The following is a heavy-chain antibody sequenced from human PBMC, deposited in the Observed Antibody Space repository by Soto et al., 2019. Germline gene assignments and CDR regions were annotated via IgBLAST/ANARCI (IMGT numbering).Heavy chain of an antibody. Sequence: QITLKESGPALVKPTQTLTLTCTFSGFSLSTSGVGVGWLRQPPGKALEWLALIYWDDDKRYRPSLKSRLTITTXXSXNXXVLTMTNMDPVDTATYFCAHRRGLLATGQGWYFDFWGRGTLVTVSS. V-gene: IGHV2-5*02. J-gene: IGHJ2*01. CDR3: AHRRGLLATGQGWYFDF. CDR2: IYWDDDK. CDR1: GFSLSTSGVG. D-gene: IGHD5-12*01.